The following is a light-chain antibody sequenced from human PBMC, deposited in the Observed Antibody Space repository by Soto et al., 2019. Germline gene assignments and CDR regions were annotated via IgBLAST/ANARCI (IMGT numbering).Light chain of an antibody. J-gene: IGLJ1*01. CDR3: SSSTGSGTYV. V-gene: IGLV2-14*03. Sequence: QSALTQPASVSGSPGQSIAISCTGTSSDVGGSNYVSWYQQHPGKAPKLMIYDVSYRPSGVSDRFSGSRSGNTASLTISGLQAEDEADYYCSSSTGSGTYVFGTGTKLTVL. CDR2: DVS. CDR1: SSDVGGSNY.